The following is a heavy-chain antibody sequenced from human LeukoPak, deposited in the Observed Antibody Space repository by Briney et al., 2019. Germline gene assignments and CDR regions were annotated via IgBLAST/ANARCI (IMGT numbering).Heavy chain of an antibody. CDR3: ARGRPHGNDY. CDR2: IASDGSSA. V-gene: IGHV3-74*01. CDR1: GFTFSSYW. Sequence: GSLRLSCAASGFTFSSYWMNWVRQAPGKGLVWVSRIASDGSSATYADSVKGRFSISRDNAKNTLYLQMNSLRVEDTAVYYCARGRPHGNDYWGQGTLVTVSS. D-gene: IGHD4-23*01. J-gene: IGHJ4*02.